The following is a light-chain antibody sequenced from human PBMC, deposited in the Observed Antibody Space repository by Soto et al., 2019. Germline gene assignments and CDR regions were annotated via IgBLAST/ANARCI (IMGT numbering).Light chain of an antibody. J-gene: IGKJ1*01. CDR3: QQYDSSPWT. V-gene: IGKV3-20*01. CDR1: QSFISNY. Sequence: EIVLTQSPGTLSLSPGERATLSCRASQSFISNYLAWYQQKPGQAPRLLIYDASRRATGIPDRFSGSGSGTDFTLTISTLEPGDFAVYYCQQYDSSPWTFGQGTQVEIK. CDR2: DAS.